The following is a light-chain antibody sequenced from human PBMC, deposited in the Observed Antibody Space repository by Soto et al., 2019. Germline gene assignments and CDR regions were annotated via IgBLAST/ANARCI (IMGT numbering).Light chain of an antibody. CDR3: PQRSSWPIT. J-gene: IGKJ5*01. CDR2: DAS. CDR1: QSVSNY. V-gene: IGKV3-11*01. Sequence: EIVLTQSPATLSLSPGERATLSCRASQSVSNYLAWYQQKPGKAPRLLIHDASDRATGIPARFSGSGSETDFTLTISSLEPEEFALYYCPQRSSWPITFGQGTRLEIK.